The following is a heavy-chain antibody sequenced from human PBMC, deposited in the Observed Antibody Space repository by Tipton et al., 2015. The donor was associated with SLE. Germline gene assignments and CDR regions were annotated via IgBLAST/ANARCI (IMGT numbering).Heavy chain of an antibody. CDR3: ERDIYDNGSPPGAFDI. CDR2: IKQDGNEK. J-gene: IGHJ3*02. Sequence: SLRLSCAASGFTFSKYWMSWVRQAPGKGLGWVANIKQDGNEKYYVDSVKGRFTISRDNAKNSLYLEMNSLRAEDTAVYYCERDIYDNGSPPGAFDIWGQGTRVAVSS. V-gene: IGHV3-7*01. D-gene: IGHD5-24*01. CDR1: GFTFSKYW.